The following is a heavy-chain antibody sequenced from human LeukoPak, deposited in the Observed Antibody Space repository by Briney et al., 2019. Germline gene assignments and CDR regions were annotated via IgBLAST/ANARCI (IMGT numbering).Heavy chain of an antibody. D-gene: IGHD3-10*01. Sequence: GGALRLSCAASGFTLSNTWMSRVRQAPGKGREWVGRIKSKADCGTVDYGAPVKGRFTVSRDDSRNTLYLQMSSMKIEDTGVYYCTKDYGSGSYYFDCWGQGTLVTVSS. CDR3: TKDYGSGSYYFDC. CDR1: GFTLSNTW. V-gene: IGHV3-15*01. J-gene: IGHJ4*02. CDR2: IKSKADCGTV.